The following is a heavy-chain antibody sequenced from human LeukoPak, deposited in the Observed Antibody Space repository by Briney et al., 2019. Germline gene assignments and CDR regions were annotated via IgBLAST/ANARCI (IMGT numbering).Heavy chain of an antibody. CDR2: ISLDGNNE. CDR1: GFTFRNYY. V-gene: IGHV3-30-3*01. CDR3: ARDLSGHWTYDY. D-gene: IGHD1-1*01. J-gene: IGHJ4*01. Sequence: GGSLRLSCAASGFTFRNYYMHWVRQAPGKGLERVAVISLDGNNEYYADSVKGRFSLSRDNSMNTLYLQLNSLRTEDTAMYYCARDLSGHWTYDYWSQGTLVTVSS.